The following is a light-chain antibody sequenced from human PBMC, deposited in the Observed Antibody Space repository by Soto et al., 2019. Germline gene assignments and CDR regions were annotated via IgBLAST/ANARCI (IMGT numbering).Light chain of an antibody. V-gene: IGKV3-11*01. CDR1: QSVSSY. Sequence: EIVLTQSPATLSLSPGERATLSCRASQSVSSYLAWYQQKPGQAPRLLIYDASTRATGLPARFSGSGSGTDFTLTISSLEPEDFAVYYCQQRSTSYSFGQGTKLELK. J-gene: IGKJ2*01. CDR3: QQRSTSYS. CDR2: DAS.